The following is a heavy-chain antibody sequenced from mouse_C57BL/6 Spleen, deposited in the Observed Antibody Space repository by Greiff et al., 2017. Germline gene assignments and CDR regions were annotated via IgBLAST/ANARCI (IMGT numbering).Heavy chain of an antibody. J-gene: IGHJ2*01. V-gene: IGHV1-82*01. Sequence: VMLVESGPELVKPGASVKISCKASGYAFSSSWMNWVKQRPGKGLEWIGRIYPGDGDTNYNGKFKGKATLTADKSSSTAYMQLSSLTSEDSAVYFCARAQTYYGSSSDYWGQGTTLTVSS. CDR2: IYPGDGDT. CDR1: GYAFSSSW. CDR3: ARAQTYYGSSSDY. D-gene: IGHD1-1*01.